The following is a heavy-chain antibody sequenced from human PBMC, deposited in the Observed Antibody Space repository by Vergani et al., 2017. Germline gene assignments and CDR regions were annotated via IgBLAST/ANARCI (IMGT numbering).Heavy chain of an antibody. CDR1: GYTFTSYD. J-gene: IGHJ3*02. D-gene: IGHD3-16*01. CDR2: INPNSGGT. Sequence: QVQLVQSGAEVKKPGASVKVSCKASGYTFTSYDINWVRQATGQGLEWMGWINPNSGGTNYAQKFQGRVTMTRDTSISTAYMELSRLRSDDTAVYYCARAPIGDYGTHDAFDIWGQGTMVTVSS. V-gene: IGHV1-2*02. CDR3: ARAPIGDYGTHDAFDI.